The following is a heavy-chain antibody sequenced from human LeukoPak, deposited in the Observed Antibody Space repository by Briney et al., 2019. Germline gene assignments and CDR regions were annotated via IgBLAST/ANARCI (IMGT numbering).Heavy chain of an antibody. CDR2: ISSGATTT. CDR3: AKGTVGAKY. CDR1: GLTFTGAS. J-gene: IGHJ4*02. Sequence: GGSLSLSWAASGLTFTGASMNGVRKAPGKGLEWISYISSGATTTYYADSVKGRFTISRDNAGNSLYLQINSLRVDDTAVYYCAKGTVGAKYWGQGTLVIVSS. V-gene: IGHV3-48*04. D-gene: IGHD1-26*01.